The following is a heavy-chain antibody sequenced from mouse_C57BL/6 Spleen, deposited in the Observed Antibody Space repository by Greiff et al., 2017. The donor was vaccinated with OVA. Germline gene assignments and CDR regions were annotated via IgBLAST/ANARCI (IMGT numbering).Heavy chain of an antibody. D-gene: IGHD2-3*01. CDR1: GYSITSGYY. Sequence: EVQLQQSGPGLVKPSQSLSLTCSVTGYSITSGYYWNWIRQFPGNKLEWMGYISYDGSNNYNPSLKNRISITRDTSKNQFFLKLNSVTTEDTATYYCARVSYDPYYFDYWGQGTTLTVSS. CDR3: ARVSYDPYYFDY. V-gene: IGHV3-6*01. CDR2: ISYDGSN. J-gene: IGHJ2*01.